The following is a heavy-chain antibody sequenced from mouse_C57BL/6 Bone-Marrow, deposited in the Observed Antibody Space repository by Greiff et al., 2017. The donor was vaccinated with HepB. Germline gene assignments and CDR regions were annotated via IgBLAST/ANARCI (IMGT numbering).Heavy chain of an antibody. CDR1: GYTFTDYN. V-gene: IGHV1-18*01. Sequence: VQLKESGPELVKPGASVKIPCKASGYTFTDYNMDWVKQSHGKSLEWIGDINPNNGGTIYNQKFKGKATLTVDKSSSTAYMELRSLTSEDTAVYYCARGAQATGAMDYWGQGTSVTVSS. CDR2: INPNNGGT. CDR3: ARGAQATGAMDY. D-gene: IGHD3-2*02. J-gene: IGHJ4*01.